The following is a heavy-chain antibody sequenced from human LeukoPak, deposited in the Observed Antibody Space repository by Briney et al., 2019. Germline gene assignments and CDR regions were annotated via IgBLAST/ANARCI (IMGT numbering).Heavy chain of an antibody. CDR1: GYTFNTFD. J-gene: IGHJ6*03. Sequence: GASVKLSCKASGYTFNTFDINWVRQATGQGHEWMGWVNPDNDKTVYAPKFQGRVSISSNNSINTAYMEFSGLKSDDTAVYYCARGRRLRGVTSRPIYHYYYMDVWGGGTTVTVSS. CDR3: ARGRRLRGVTSRPIYHYYYMDV. CDR2: VNPDNDKT. D-gene: IGHD3-10*01. V-gene: IGHV1-8*03.